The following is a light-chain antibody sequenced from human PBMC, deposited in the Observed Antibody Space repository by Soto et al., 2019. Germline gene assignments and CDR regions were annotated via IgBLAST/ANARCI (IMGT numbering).Light chain of an antibody. J-gene: IGKJ1*01. V-gene: IGKV3-20*01. Sequence: EIVLTQSPGTLSLSPGERVTLSCGASQSVPANYLAWYQQKPGQAPMLLIYGASNRATGIPDRFSGSGSGTDFTLTVSRLEPEDFAVYYCLQSETPWWTFGQGARVEIK. CDR3: LQSETPWWT. CDR2: GAS. CDR1: QSVPANY.